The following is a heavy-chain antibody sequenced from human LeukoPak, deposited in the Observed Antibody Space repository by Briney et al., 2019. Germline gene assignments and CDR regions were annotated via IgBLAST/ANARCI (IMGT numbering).Heavy chain of an antibody. CDR2: ISHTGLT. V-gene: IGHV4-34*01. D-gene: IGHD1-1*01. J-gene: IGHJ5*02. Sequence: SETLSLTCAVYGGSFGGYYWTLIRQTPGKGLEWIGEISHTGLTGSNPSLKSRVTIFVDSSKKRFSLRMTSVTAADTGVYYCARVPDITARPCDTWGPGTLVTVSS. CDR3: ARVPDITARPCDT. CDR1: GGSFGGYY.